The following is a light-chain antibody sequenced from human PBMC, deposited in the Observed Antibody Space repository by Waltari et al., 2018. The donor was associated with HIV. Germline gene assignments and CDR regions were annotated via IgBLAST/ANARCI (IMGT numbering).Light chain of an antibody. J-gene: IGLJ1*01. CDR1: SSNIGSNS. Sequence: QSVLTQPPSESGTPGQGVTISCSGSSSNIGSNSVNWYQQLPGTAPKLLIYSNDQRPSGFPDLFSGSKSGTAASLAISGLQSEDEADYYCSAWDDSLKGVFGTGTKVTVL. CDR2: SND. V-gene: IGLV1-44*01. CDR3: SAWDDSLKGV.